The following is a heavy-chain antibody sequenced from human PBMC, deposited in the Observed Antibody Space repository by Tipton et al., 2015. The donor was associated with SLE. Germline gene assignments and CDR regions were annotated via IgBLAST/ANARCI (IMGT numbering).Heavy chain of an antibody. CDR3: ARGKY. V-gene: IGHV4-34*01. CDR1: GGSFSGYY. J-gene: IGHJ4*02. Sequence: TLSLTCAVYGGSFSGYYWSWIRQPPGRGLEWIGEINHSGSTNYNPSLKSRVTISVDTSKNQFSLKLSSVTAADTAVYYCARGKYWGQGTLVTVSS. CDR2: INHSGST.